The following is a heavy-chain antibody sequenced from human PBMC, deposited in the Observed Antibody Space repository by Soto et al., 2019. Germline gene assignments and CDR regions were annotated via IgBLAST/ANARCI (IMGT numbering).Heavy chain of an antibody. Sequence: SETLSLTCTVSRGSMNNYYWSWIRQPPGKGLEWIGYIYYSGSTNYNPSLKSRVTISVDTSKNQFSLKLSSVTAADTAVYYCARGHIAVAGYYYYYYGMDVWGQGTTVTVSS. J-gene: IGHJ6*02. CDR1: RGSMNNYY. D-gene: IGHD6-19*01. CDR3: ARGHIAVAGYYYYYYGMDV. CDR2: IYYSGST. V-gene: IGHV4-59*12.